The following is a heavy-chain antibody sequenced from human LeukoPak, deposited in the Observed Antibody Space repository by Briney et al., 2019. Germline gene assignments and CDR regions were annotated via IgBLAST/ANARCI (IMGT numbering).Heavy chain of an antibody. D-gene: IGHD2-21*01. CDR2: ISGSSYYI. V-gene: IGHV3-21*01. CDR3: AREIVTGGDTFDI. CDR1: GFTFSTYG. Sequence: GSLRFSCAASGFTFSTYGMNWVRQAPGKGLEWVSSISGSSYYIYYADSVKGRFTISRDSAKNSLYLQMNSLRAEDTAVYYCAREIVTGGDTFDIWGQGTMVTVSS. J-gene: IGHJ3*02.